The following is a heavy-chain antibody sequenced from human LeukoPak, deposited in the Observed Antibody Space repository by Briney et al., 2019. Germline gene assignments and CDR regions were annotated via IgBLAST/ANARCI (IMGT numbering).Heavy chain of an antibody. CDR2: ISYDGTNK. CDR1: GITFSRSA. V-gene: IGHV3-30*04. CDR3: ARDRGRGSSHNNY. J-gene: IGHJ4*02. D-gene: IGHD2-15*01. Sequence: GGSLRLSCAASGITFSRSAMHWVRQAPGKGLEWVAIISYDGTNKYYLDSVKGRFTISRDNSKNTLYLQMDSLRAEDTAVYYCARDRGRGSSHNNYWGQGILVTVSS.